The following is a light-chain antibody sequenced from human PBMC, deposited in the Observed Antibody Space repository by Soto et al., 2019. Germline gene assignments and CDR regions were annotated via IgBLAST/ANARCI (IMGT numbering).Light chain of an antibody. CDR3: QQYYSTRLLT. CDR2: WAS. CDR1: QSVLYSSNNKNY. J-gene: IGKJ4*01. Sequence: DIVMTQSPDSLAVSLGERATINCKSSQSVLYSSNNKNYLAWYQQKPGQPPKLLIYWASTRESGVPDRFSGSGSGTDFTLTVSSLQAEDVAVYYSQQYYSTRLLTFGGGTKVEIK. V-gene: IGKV4-1*01.